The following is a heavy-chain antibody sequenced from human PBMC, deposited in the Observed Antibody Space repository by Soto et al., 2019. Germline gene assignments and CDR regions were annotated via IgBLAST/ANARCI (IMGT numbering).Heavy chain of an antibody. D-gene: IGHD3-3*01. CDR1: GGSISSGGYY. J-gene: IGHJ4*02. Sequence: PSETLSLTCTVSGGSISSGGYYWSWIRQHPGKGLEWIGYIYYSGSTYYNPSLKSRVTISVDTSKNQFSLKLSSVTAADTAVYYCARGGAVTIFDYWGQGTLVTVSS. CDR3: ARGGAVTIFDY. V-gene: IGHV4-31*03. CDR2: IYYSGST.